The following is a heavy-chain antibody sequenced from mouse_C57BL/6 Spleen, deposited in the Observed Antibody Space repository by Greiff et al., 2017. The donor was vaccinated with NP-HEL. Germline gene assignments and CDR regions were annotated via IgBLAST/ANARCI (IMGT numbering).Heavy chain of an antibody. CDR3: TRTEAAMDY. CDR2: IDPETGGT. Sequence: VKLMESGAELVRPGASVTLSCKASGYTFTDYEMHWVKQTPVHGLEWIGAIDPETGGTAYNQKFKGKAILTADKSSSTAYMELRSLTSEDSAVYYCTRTEAAMDYWGQGTSVTVSS. V-gene: IGHV1-15*01. J-gene: IGHJ4*01. CDR1: GYTFTDYE.